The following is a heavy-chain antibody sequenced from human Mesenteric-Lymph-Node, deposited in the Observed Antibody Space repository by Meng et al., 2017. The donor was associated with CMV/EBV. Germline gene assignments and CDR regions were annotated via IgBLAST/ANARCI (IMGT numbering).Heavy chain of an antibody. J-gene: IGHJ4*02. CDR1: GGSVSGYY. D-gene: IGHD3-10*01. CDR2: VYYSGST. Sequence: SETLSLTCSVSGGSVSGYYWTWIRQPPGKGLEWIVNVYYSGSTNYNPSLKSRVTMSVDTSKNRVSLRLSSVTAADTAVYYCARFFRGYDYWGQGTLVTVSS. V-gene: IGHV4-59*02. CDR3: ARFFRGYDY.